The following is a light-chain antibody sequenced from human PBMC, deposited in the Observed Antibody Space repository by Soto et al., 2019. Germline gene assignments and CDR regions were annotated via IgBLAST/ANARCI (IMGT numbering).Light chain of an antibody. V-gene: IGKV3-15*01. CDR1: QSVSSN. CDR2: DAS. Sequence: EIVMTQSPATLSVSPGERATLSCRASQSVSSNLAWYQQKPGQAPRLLIHDASTRATGIPARFSGSGSGTEFTLTINSLQSEDFAVYYCQQYNNWPQTFGQGTKVEIK. J-gene: IGKJ1*01. CDR3: QQYNNWPQT.